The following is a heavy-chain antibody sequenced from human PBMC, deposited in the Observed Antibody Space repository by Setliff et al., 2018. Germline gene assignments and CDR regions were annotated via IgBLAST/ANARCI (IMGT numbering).Heavy chain of an antibody. CDR3: ARVRVVYYYYGMDV. J-gene: IGHJ6*02. CDR1: GGSISSGIYY. D-gene: IGHD3-3*01. V-gene: IGHV4-61*09. Sequence: SETLSLTCTVSGGSISSGIYYWSWIRQPAGKGLEWIGHIYTSGSTNYNPSLKSRVTISVDTSKNQFSLRLSSVTAADTAVYYCARVRVVYYYYGMDVWGQGTTVTVSS. CDR2: IYTSGST.